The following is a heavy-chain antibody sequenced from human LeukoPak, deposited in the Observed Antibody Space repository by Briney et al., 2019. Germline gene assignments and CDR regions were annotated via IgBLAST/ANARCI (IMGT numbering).Heavy chain of an antibody. CDR1: GGSISSGGYY. V-gene: IGHV4-31*03. CDR2: IYYSGST. D-gene: IGHD4-23*01. Sequence: SQTLSLTCTVSGGSISSGGYYWSWIRQHPGKGLEWIGYIYYSGSTYYNPSLKSRVTISVDTSKNQFSLKLSSVTAADTAVYYCARELRWKTYSDYWGQGTLVTVSS. CDR3: ARELRWKTYSDY. J-gene: IGHJ4*02.